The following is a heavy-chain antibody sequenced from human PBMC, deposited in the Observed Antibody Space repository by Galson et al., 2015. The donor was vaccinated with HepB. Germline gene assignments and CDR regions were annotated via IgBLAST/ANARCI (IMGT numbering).Heavy chain of an antibody. Sequence: ALRLSCAASGFTFKNYGLHWARQAPGKGLEWVALIQYAGSDKNYADSVKGRFNISRDNFKNTVYLKMNTLRAEDTAVYYCARGAGTIHGYGFVDYYSFDIWGQGTRVTVSS. CDR2: IQYAGSDK. CDR1: GFTFKNYG. J-gene: IGHJ3*02. V-gene: IGHV3-33*01. CDR3: ARGAGTIHGYGFVDYYSFDI. D-gene: IGHD1-14*01.